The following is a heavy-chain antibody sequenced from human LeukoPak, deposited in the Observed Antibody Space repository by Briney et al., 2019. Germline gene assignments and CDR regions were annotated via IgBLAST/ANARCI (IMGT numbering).Heavy chain of an antibody. D-gene: IGHD5-24*01. CDR3: VREVGYNNNY. V-gene: IGHV1-69*04. CDR2: IIPILGIA. CDR1: GGTFSSYA. Sequence: GASVKVSCKASGGTFSSYAISWVRQAPGQGLEWMGRIIPILGIANYAQKFQGRVTMTRDTSTSTVYMELSSLRSEDTAVYYCVREVGYNNNYWGQGTLVTVSS. J-gene: IGHJ4*02.